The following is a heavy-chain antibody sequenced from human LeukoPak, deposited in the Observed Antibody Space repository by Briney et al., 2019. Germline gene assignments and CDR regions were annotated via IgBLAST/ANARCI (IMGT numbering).Heavy chain of an antibody. CDR2: INPKTGGT. D-gene: IGHD3-3*01. J-gene: IGHJ4*02. Sequence: ASVKVSFKASGHTFTGYYMHWVRQAHGQGLEGMGWINPKTGGTNYAQKFQGRVTMTRDTSISTAYMQLSRLRSDDTAVYYCARLAYDFWSGYHDYWGQGTLVTVSS. V-gene: IGHV1-2*02. CDR1: GHTFTGYY. CDR3: ARLAYDFWSGYHDY.